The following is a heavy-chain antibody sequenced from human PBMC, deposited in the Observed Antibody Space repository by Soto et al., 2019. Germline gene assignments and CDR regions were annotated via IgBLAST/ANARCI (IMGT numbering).Heavy chain of an antibody. D-gene: IGHD6-13*01. Sequence: ASVKVSCKASGYTFTSYYMHWVRQAPGQGLEWMGIINPSGGSTSYAQKFQGRVTMTRNTSTSTAYMELSSLRSEDTAVYYCARELDSSSWDDAFDIWGQGTMVTVSS. J-gene: IGHJ3*02. CDR1: GYTFTSYY. CDR3: ARELDSSSWDDAFDI. V-gene: IGHV1-46*01. CDR2: INPSGGST.